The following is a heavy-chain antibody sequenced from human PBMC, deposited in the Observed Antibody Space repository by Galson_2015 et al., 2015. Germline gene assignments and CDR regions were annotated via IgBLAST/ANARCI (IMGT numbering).Heavy chain of an antibody. CDR2: IIPIFGTA. CDR1: GYTFTGYY. CDR3: AREKGSGGSIHY. V-gene: IGHV1-69*13. Sequence: SVKVSCKASGYTFTGYYMHWVRQAPGQGLEWMGGIIPIFGTANYAQKFQGRVTITADESTSTAYMELSSLRSEDTAVYYCAREKGSGGSIHYWGQGTLVTVSS. D-gene: IGHD2-15*01. J-gene: IGHJ4*02.